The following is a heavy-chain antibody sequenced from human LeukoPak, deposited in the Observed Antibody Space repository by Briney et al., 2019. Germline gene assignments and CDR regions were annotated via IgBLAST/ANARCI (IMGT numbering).Heavy chain of an antibody. V-gene: IGHV1-69*01. Sequence: SVKVSCKASGGTFSSYAISWVRQAPGQGLEWMGGIIPIFGTANYVQKFQGRVTITADESTSTAYMELSSLRSEDTAVYYCARDITGVVPAAAMGGGYYYYGMDVWGKGTTVTVSS. D-gene: IGHD2-2*01. CDR2: IIPIFGTA. J-gene: IGHJ6*04. CDR3: ARDITGVVPAAAMGGGYYYYGMDV. CDR1: GGTFSSYA.